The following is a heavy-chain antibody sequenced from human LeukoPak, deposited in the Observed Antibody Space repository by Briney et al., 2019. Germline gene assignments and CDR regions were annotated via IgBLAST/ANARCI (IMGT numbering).Heavy chain of an antibody. D-gene: IGHD6-13*01. CDR1: GYTFTSYY. CDR3: ARDSSSWAIDY. CDR2: INPSGGST. Sequence: ASVKVSCKASGYTFTSYYMHWVRQAPGQGLEWVGIINPSGGSTSYAQKFQGRVTMTRDTSTSTVYMELSSLRSEDTAVYYCARDSSSWAIDYWGQGTLVTVSS. V-gene: IGHV1-46*01. J-gene: IGHJ4*02.